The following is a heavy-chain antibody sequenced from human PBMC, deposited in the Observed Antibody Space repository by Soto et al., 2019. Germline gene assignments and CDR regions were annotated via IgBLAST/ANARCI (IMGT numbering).Heavy chain of an antibody. CDR3: VYYYGSGSYYNWGDYYHAIDF. D-gene: IGHD3-10*01. Sequence: SETVSVTCTVSGGSISSSSYYWGWIRQPPGKGLEWIGSIDYSGSTYYNPSLKSRVTISVDTSKNQFSLKLSSVTAADTAVYYCVYYYGSGSYYNWGDYYHAIDFWGQGTTVTFSS. CDR1: GGSISSSSYY. V-gene: IGHV4-39*01. CDR2: IDYSGST. J-gene: IGHJ6*02.